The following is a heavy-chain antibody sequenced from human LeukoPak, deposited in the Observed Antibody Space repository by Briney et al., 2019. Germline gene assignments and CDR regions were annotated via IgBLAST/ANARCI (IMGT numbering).Heavy chain of an antibody. CDR2: INPSGGST. CDR3: ARAATSFGAAFPAS. J-gene: IGHJ5*02. CDR1: GYTFAASY. Sequence: ASVKVSCKASGYTFAASYMHWVRQAPGQGLEWMGIINPSGGSTSYAPKLQGRVTLTRDMSTSTVYMELSSLRSEDTAVYYCARAATSFGAAFPASWGQGTLVTVSS. V-gene: IGHV1-46*04. D-gene: IGHD3-3*01.